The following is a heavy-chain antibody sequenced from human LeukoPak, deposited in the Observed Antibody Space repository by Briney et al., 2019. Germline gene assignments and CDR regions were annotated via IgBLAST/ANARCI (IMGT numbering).Heavy chain of an antibody. D-gene: IGHD2-8*01. Sequence: ASVKVSCKASGYTFTSYDIDWVRQATGQGLEWMGWMNPNSGNTGYAQKFQGRVTMTRNTSISTAYMELSSLRSEDTVVYYCARGWVYDRNVFVYWGRGTLVTVSS. J-gene: IGHJ4*02. CDR3: ARGWVYDRNVFVY. V-gene: IGHV1-8*01. CDR1: GYTFTSYD. CDR2: MNPNSGNT.